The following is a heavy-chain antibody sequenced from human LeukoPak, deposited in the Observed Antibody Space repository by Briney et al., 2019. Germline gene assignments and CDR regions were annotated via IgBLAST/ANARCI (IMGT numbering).Heavy chain of an antibody. D-gene: IGHD1-7*01. Sequence: ASVKVSCRVAGYTLTELSMHWVLKAPGKGLEWMGGFEPEDGETIYAQKFQGRVTMTEDTSTDTAYMELSSLRSEDTAVYYCATGPYNWNSANWFDPWGQGTLVTVSS. CDR1: GYTLTELS. CDR3: ATGPYNWNSANWFDP. J-gene: IGHJ5*02. CDR2: FEPEDGET. V-gene: IGHV1-24*01.